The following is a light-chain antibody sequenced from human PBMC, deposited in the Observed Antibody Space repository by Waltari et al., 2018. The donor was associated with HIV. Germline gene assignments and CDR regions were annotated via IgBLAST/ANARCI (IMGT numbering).Light chain of an antibody. J-gene: IGLJ1*01. CDR3: SSHRGSLLSV. CDR1: SSDVGASNY. Sequence: QSALTQPASVSGSPGQSITISCSGTSSDVGASNYVSWYQVHPDKAPKLIIYEVSIRSFGVSDRFSGSKSANTASLTISGLQAEDEADYYCSSHRGSLLSVFGIGTKVTVL. CDR2: EVS. V-gene: IGLV2-14*01.